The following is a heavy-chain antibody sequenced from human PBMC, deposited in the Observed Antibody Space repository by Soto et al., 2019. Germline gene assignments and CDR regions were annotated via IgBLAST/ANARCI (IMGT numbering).Heavy chain of an antibody. CDR3: TRESGGYCSGGSCFRSNYNWLDP. CDR1: GGSISTVGHY. V-gene: IGHV4-31*03. J-gene: IGHJ5*02. CDR2: IYHTGST. D-gene: IGHD2-15*01. Sequence: SETLSLTCSVSGGSISTVGHYWTWIRQPPGKGLEWIGSIYHTGSTYYSKSLRSRLTMSVDTSKSQFSLRLSSVTAADTAMYYCTRESGGYCSGGSCFRSNYNWLDPWGQGTLVTVS.